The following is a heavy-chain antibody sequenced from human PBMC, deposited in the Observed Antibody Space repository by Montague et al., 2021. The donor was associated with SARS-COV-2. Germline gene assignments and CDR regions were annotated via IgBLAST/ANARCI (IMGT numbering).Heavy chain of an antibody. V-gene: IGHV6-1*01. CDR1: GDSVSSQSVA. D-gene: IGHD3-9*01. J-gene: IGHJ3*02. CDR3: ASSGITLTGLDAFDI. CDR2: TYYRSKWDS. Sequence: CVISGDSVSSQSVAWTWIRQSPSRGLEWLGRTYYRSKWDSDYAESVKRRLVITPDTSKNQVSLQLNSVIPEDTAVYFCASSGITLTGLDAFDIWGQGTMVTVSS.